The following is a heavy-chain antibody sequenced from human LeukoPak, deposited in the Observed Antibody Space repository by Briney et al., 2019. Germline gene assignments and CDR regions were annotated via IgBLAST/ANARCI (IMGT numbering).Heavy chain of an antibody. D-gene: IGHD6-6*01. J-gene: IGHJ5*02. V-gene: IGHV1-18*01. CDR1: GYTFTSYG. Sequence: ASVKVSCKASGYTFTSYGISWVRQAPGQGLEWMGWISAYNGNTNYAQKLQGRVTMTTDTSTSTAYMELRSLRSEDTAVCYCARAQGVIAASGGDPWGQGTLVTVSS. CDR2: ISAYNGNT. CDR3: ARAQGVIAASGGDP.